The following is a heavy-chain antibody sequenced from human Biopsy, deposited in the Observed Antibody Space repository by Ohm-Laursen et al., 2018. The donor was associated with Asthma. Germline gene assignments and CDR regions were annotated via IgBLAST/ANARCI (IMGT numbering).Heavy chain of an antibody. Sequence: SLRLSCTASGFSFDDCAMHWVRQAPGKGLEWVSSISWNSGNIDYAVSVKGRFTISRDNAKNSLYLQMQSLRPEDTAFYYCAKSADYYDITDYLDFWGRGTLVTVSS. CDR2: ISWNSGNI. J-gene: IGHJ4*01. CDR1: GFSFDDCA. CDR3: AKSADYYDITDYLDF. D-gene: IGHD3-22*01. V-gene: IGHV3-9*01.